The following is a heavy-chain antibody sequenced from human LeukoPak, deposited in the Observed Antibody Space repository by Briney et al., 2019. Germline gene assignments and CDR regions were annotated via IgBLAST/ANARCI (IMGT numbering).Heavy chain of an antibody. J-gene: IGHJ4*02. CDR2: IKQDGSEK. D-gene: IGHD6-19*01. V-gene: IGHV3-7*01. CDR1: GFTFSSYW. CDR3: ARDPGDIAVASTYFDY. Sequence: GGSLRLSCVASGFTFSSYWMSWVRQAPGTGLEWVANIKQDGSEKYYVDSVKGRFTISRDNAKNSLYLQMNSLRDEDTAVYYCARDPGDIAVASTYFDYGGQGTLVTVSS.